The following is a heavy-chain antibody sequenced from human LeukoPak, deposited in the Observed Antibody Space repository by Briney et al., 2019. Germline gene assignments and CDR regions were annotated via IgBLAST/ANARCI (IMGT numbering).Heavy chain of an antibody. CDR1: GFTFSSYS. CDR2: IGSNM. CDR3: ARVRGGYYFDY. Sequence: GGSLRLSCAASGFTFSSYSMKWVRQTPGKGLEGISYIGSNMYYADSVKGRFTISRDNAKNSLYLQMNSLRAEDTAVYYCARVRGGYYFDYWGQGTLVTVSS. V-gene: IGHV3-48*01. J-gene: IGHJ4*02. D-gene: IGHD4-23*01.